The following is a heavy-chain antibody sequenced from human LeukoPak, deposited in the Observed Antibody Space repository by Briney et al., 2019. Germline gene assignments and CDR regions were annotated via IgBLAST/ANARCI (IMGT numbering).Heavy chain of an antibody. CDR3: AREDPQTKVPEGMDI. Sequence: SDTLSLTCTVSGASIRHYYGSWIRQPPGGGLECIGYIYYSVTTNYNPSLKSRVTISVDTSKNQFSLKLNSVTAADTAVYYCAREDPQTKVPEGMDIWGQGTTVTVSS. CDR1: GASIRHYY. V-gene: IGHV4-59*01. CDR2: IYYSVTT. D-gene: IGHD4/OR15-4a*01. J-gene: IGHJ6*02.